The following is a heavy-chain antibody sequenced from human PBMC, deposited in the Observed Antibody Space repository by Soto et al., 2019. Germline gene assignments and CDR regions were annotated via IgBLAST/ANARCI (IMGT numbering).Heavy chain of an antibody. CDR3: ALVVRASDCPGCTQDY. D-gene: IGHD3-10*01. J-gene: IGHJ4*02. V-gene: IGHV5-51*01. CDR1: GYKFTNYW. Sequence: PGESLKISCKGSGYKFTNYWIGWVRQMPGKGLEWLGLIYPGDSDTRYISSFQGQVTISADKSISTAYLQWSSLKASDTAIYYCALVVRASDCPGCTQDYWGQGTPVTVSS. CDR2: IYPGDSDT.